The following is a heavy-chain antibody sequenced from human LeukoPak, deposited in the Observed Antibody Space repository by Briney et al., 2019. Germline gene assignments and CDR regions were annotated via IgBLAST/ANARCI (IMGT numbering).Heavy chain of an antibody. Sequence: SETLSLTCAVSGQSITRNYYWGWIRQTPGKRVEWIGSIYHGGSTYLNPSLKSRVTISIDKSQTHFSLNLPSVTAADTAIYYCARDLGCSGGACYADAFDIWGQGTMVTVSS. D-gene: IGHD2-15*01. CDR2: IYHGGST. V-gene: IGHV4-38-2*02. CDR1: GQSITRNYY. J-gene: IGHJ3*02. CDR3: ARDLGCSGGACYADAFDI.